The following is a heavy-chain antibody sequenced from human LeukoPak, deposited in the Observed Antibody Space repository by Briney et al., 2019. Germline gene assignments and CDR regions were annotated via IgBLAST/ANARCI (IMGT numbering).Heavy chain of an antibody. CDR3: AREMNCGGDCYRDY. J-gene: IGHJ4*02. V-gene: IGHV1-69*05. D-gene: IGHD2-21*02. CDR2: IIPIFGTA. CDR1: GGTFSSYA. Sequence: SVKVSCKASGGTFSSYAISWVRQAPGQGLEWMGRIIPIFGTANYAQKFQGRVTITTDESASTAYMEQSSLRSGDTAVYYCAREMNCGGDCYRDYWGQGTLVTVSS.